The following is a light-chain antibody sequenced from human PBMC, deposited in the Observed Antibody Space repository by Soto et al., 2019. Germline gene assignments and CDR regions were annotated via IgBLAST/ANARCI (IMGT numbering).Light chain of an antibody. CDR2: GAS. CDR1: QRIRNN. J-gene: IGKJ5*01. CDR3: QQYNNWPAIT. V-gene: IGKV3D-15*01. Sequence: EIVMAQSPPTLSVSPGERAALSCRASQRIRNNLAWYQQKPGQAPRLLLYGASTRATGIPARFSGSGSGTEFTLTISSLQSEDFAVYYCQQYNNWPAITFGQGTRLEIK.